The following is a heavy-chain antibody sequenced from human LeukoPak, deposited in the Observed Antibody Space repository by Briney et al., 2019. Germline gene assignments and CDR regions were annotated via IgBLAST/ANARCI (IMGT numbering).Heavy chain of an antibody. D-gene: IGHD3-3*02. Sequence: SETLSLTCTVSGGSVSSGSYYWSWIRQPPGKGLEWIGYIYYSGSTNYNPSLKSRVTISVDTSKNQFSLKLSSVTAADTAVYYCVRDDGRKIQPLSIGYYYGMDVWGQGTTVTVSS. CDR3: VRDDGRKIQPLSIGYYYGMDV. J-gene: IGHJ6*02. CDR1: GGSVSSGSYY. V-gene: IGHV4-61*01. CDR2: IYYSGST.